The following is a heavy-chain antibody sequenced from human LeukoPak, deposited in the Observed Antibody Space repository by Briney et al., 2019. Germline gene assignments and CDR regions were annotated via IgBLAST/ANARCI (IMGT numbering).Heavy chain of an antibody. CDR3: ARLRYYYDSSGLYYFDY. V-gene: IGHV4-34*01. CDR2: INHSGST. D-gene: IGHD3-22*01. Sequence: SETLSLTCAVYGGSFSGYYWSWIRQPPGKGLEWIGEINHSGSTNYNPSLKSRVTISVDTSKNQFSLKLSSVTAADTAVYYCARLRYYYDSSGLYYFDYWGQGTLVTVSS. CDR1: GGSFSGYY. J-gene: IGHJ4*02.